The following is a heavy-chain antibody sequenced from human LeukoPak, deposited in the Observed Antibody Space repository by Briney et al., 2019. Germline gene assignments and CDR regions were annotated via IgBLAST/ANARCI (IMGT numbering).Heavy chain of an antibody. J-gene: IGHJ4*02. D-gene: IGHD6-25*01. CDR2: VAYDGDYK. Sequence: GGSLRLSCAASGFYFNVYAMHWVRQAPGQGLEWVALVAYDGDYKDYAQPVKGRFIISRDNSNSMLFLEMNNLRLEDTAVYYCSSASSGQPDYWGQGALVTVSS. V-gene: IGHV3-30*04. CDR3: SSASSGQPDY. CDR1: GFYFNVYA.